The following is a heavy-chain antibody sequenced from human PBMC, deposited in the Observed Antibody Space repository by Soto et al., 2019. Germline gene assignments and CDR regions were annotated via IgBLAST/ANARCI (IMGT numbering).Heavy chain of an antibody. V-gene: IGHV4-34*01. Sequence: SETLSLTCAVYGGSFSGYYWSWIRQPPGKGLEWIGEINHSGSTNYNPSLKSRVTISVDTSKNQFSLKLSSVTAADTAVYYCARGSSVFGVVIRGLFDYWGQGTLVTVSS. CDR2: INHSGST. D-gene: IGHD3-3*01. CDR3: ARGSSVFGVVIRGLFDY. CDR1: GGSFSGYY. J-gene: IGHJ4*02.